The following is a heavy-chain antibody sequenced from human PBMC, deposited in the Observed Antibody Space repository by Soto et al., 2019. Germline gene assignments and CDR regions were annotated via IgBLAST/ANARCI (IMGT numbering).Heavy chain of an antibody. CDR2: DNAGNGHT. V-gene: IGHV1-3*01. CDR1: GYTFTSYA. D-gene: IGHD3-22*01. Sequence: ASVKVSCKASGYTFTSYAMPWVRPSPGQRLEWMVGDNAGNGHTKDSQKFQGRVTITRDTSASTAYLELSSLRSEDTAVYYCARDPHHSSTYYRHCHYAMVVWGHGTSVTVTS. CDR3: ARDPHHSSTYYRHCHYAMVV. J-gene: IGHJ6*02.